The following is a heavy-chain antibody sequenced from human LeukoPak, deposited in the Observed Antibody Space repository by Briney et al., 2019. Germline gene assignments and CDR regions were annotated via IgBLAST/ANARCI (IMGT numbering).Heavy chain of an antibody. CDR1: GYSFTDYW. D-gene: IGHD3-3*01. CDR2: IYPGDSDT. J-gene: IGHJ4*02. V-gene: IGHV5-51*01. Sequence: GETLKISCKGSGYSFTDYWIGWVRQMPGKGLEWMGIIYPGDSDTRYSPSFRDQVTISADKSISTAYLQWRSLKASDTAMYYCARASGDFWSGYTFDYWGQGTLVTVSS. CDR3: ARASGDFWSGYTFDY.